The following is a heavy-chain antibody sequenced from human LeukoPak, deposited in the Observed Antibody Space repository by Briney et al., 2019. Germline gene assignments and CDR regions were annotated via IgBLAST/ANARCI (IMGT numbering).Heavy chain of an antibody. J-gene: IGHJ6*02. CDR1: GFTFSSYS. CDR2: ISSSSSTI. V-gene: IGHV3-48*04. Sequence: PGGSLRLSCAASGFTFSSYSMNWVRQAPGKGLEWVSYISSSSSTIYYADSVKGRFTISRDNAKNSLYLQMNSLRAEDTAVYYCAREYYDILTGSYGMDVWGQGTTVTVSS. D-gene: IGHD3-9*01. CDR3: AREYYDILTGSYGMDV.